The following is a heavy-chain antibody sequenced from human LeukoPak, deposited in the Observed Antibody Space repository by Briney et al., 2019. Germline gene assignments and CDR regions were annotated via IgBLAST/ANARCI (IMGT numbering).Heavy chain of an antibody. Sequence: AGGSLRLSCAASGFTFSSYWMSWVRQAPGKGLKWAANIKQDGSEKYYVDSVKGRFTISRDNAKNSLYLQMNSLRAEDTAVYYCARGKWELLSWFDPWGQGTLVTVSS. CDR1: GFTFSSYW. V-gene: IGHV3-7*01. CDR3: ARGKWELLSWFDP. D-gene: IGHD1-26*01. J-gene: IGHJ5*02. CDR2: IKQDGSEK.